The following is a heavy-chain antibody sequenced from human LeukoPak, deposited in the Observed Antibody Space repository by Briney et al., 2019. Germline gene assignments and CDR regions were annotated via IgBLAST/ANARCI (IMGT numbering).Heavy chain of an antibody. CDR2: ISTSGRT. J-gene: IGHJ4*02. Sequence: SETLSLTCTVSGVSITSYKWSWLRQSPGKGLEWIGFISTSGRTDYNPSLTSRVSMSVDTSKSQVSLRLNPVTAEDTAVYYCATSYDNKIVPYDCWGQGILVTVSS. CDR1: GVSITSYK. D-gene: IGHD3-9*01. V-gene: IGHV4-4*09. CDR3: ATSYDNKIVPYDC.